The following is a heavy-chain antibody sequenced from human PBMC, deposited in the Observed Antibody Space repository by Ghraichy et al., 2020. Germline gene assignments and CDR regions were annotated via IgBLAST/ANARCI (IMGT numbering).Heavy chain of an antibody. CDR2: IIPIFGTA. J-gene: IGHJ6*04. V-gene: IGHV1-69*13. CDR3: ARSGYCSSTSCYSSFEYYYYYGMDV. Sequence: SVKVSCKASGGTFSSYAISWVRQAPGQGLEWMGGIIPIFGTANYAQKFQGRVTITADESTSTAYMELSSLRSEDTAVYYCARSGYCSSTSCYSSFEYYYYYGMDVWGKGTTVTVSS. D-gene: IGHD2-2*01. CDR1: GGTFSSYA.